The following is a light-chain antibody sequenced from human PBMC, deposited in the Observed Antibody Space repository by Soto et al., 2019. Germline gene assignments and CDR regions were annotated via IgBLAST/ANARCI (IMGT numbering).Light chain of an antibody. J-gene: IGKJ1*01. CDR1: QSISSW. CDR3: QHYNSYSEA. V-gene: IGKV1-5*03. CDR2: KAS. Sequence: DIQMTQSPATLSASVGDRVTITCRASQSISSWLAWYQQKPGKAPKVLIYKASSLESGVPSRFSGSGSGTEFTLTISSLQPDDFATYYCQHYNSYSEAFGQGTKWIS.